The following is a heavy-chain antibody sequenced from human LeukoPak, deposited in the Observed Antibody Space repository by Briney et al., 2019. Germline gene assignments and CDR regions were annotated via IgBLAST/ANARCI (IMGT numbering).Heavy chain of an antibody. J-gene: IGHJ4*02. CDR1: GYTFTSYY. Sequence: ASVKVSCKASGYTFTSYYMHWVRQAPGQGLEWMGIINPSGGSTSYAQKFQGRVTMTRDTSTSTVYMELSSVRSEDTAVYYCARDGGPDYYDSSGYLPDYWGQGTLVTVSS. D-gene: IGHD3-22*01. CDR3: ARDGGPDYYDSSGYLPDY. V-gene: IGHV1-46*01. CDR2: INPSGGST.